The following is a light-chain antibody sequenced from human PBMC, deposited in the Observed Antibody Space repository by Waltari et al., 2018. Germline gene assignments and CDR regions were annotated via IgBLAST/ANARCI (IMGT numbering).Light chain of an antibody. CDR2: EVS. V-gene: IGLV2-14*01. CDR3: CSFTSSSTYV. J-gene: IGLJ1*01. Sequence: QSALTQPASVSGSPGQSAPISCTGTSRDVGDNKYVSWYQQHPCKVPKRMIYEVSNRPSGVSDRFSGSKSGNTASLTISGLQAEDEADYYCCSFTSSSTYVFGTGTKVTVL. CDR1: SRDVGDNKY.